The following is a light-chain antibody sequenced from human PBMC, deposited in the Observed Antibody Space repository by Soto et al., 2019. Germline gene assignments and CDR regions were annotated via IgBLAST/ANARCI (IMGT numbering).Light chain of an antibody. V-gene: IGKV3-20*01. Sequence: EIVLTQSPGTLSLSPGEKATLSCRDSQSVSSSYLAWYQQKPGQAPRLLIYGASSRATGIPDRFSGSGSGTDFTLTISRLEPEDFAVCYCQQYGSSPRTFGQGTKVDIK. CDR3: QQYGSSPRT. CDR1: QSVSSSY. CDR2: GAS. J-gene: IGKJ1*01.